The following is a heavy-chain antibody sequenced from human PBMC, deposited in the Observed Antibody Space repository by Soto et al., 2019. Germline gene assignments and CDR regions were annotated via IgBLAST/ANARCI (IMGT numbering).Heavy chain of an antibody. CDR2: INVYNGNT. CDR3: ARGVGSGSYYNQYNWFDP. J-gene: IGHJ5*02. CDR1: GYTFTNYG. D-gene: IGHD3-10*01. V-gene: IGHV1-18*01. Sequence: QVQLVQSGGEVKKPGASVKVSCKASGYTFTNYGISWVRQAPGQGLEWMGWINVYNGNTKYAQKVQGRVTMTTDTSTSTAYRELRSVRSDDTAVYYCARGVGSGSYYNQYNWFDPWGQGTLVTVSS.